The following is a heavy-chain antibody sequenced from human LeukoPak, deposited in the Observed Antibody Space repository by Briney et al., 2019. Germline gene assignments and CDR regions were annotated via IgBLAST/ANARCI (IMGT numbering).Heavy chain of an antibody. CDR1: GFPFSSYA. CDR3: AKVRTSGYHYFDY. CDR2: ISNEGSNK. J-gene: IGHJ4*02. Sequence: GGSLRLSCVASGFPFSSYAMAWVRQAPGKGLEWVALISNEGSNKDYVDSVKGRFTISRDSSKNTLYLQMNSLTPEDTAVYYCAKVRTSGYHYFDYWGQGTLVTVSS. D-gene: IGHD5-12*01. V-gene: IGHV3-30*18.